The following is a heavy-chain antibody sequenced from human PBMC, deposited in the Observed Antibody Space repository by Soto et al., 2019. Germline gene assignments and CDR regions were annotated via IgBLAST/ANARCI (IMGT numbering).Heavy chain of an antibody. CDR1: GFTFTSAW. J-gene: IGHJ3*01. V-gene: IGHV3-15*07. CDR3: TTDQLSRRAFDV. CDR2: IKSRTDGGKI. Sequence: GGSLRLSCAASGFTFTSAWMNWVRQAPGKGLEWVGRIKSRTDGGKIDYAVPVKGRFTISRDDSENTLYLQMNSLTTDDTALYYCTTDQLSRRAFDVWGQGTMVTVSS. D-gene: IGHD3-16*02.